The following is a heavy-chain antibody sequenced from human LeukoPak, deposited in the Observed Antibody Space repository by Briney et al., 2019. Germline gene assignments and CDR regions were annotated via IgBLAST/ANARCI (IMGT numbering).Heavy chain of an antibody. CDR3: ARESSSSPDY. CDR1: GGSITSSSHH. D-gene: IGHD6-6*01. V-gene: IGHV4-39*07. CDR2: TYYSGTT. Sequence: PSETLSLTCTVSGGSITSSSHHWGWLRQPPGKGLEWIGSTYYSGTTYYKPSLRSRVTISVDTSKNQFYLRLTSVTAADSAMYYCARESSSSPDYWGQGTLVTVSS. J-gene: IGHJ4*02.